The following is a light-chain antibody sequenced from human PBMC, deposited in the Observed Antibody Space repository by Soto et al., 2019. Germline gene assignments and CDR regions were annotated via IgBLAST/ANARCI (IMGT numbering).Light chain of an antibody. V-gene: IGKV3-15*01. Sequence: EVVMTQSPATLSVSPGERATLSCRASQSVRSSLAWYQQQPGQAPRLLIYDASTRATGIPARFSGSGSDTEFTLTISSLQSEDFAVYYCQQRSIWPRNTFGLGTKLEIK. CDR2: DAS. J-gene: IGKJ2*01. CDR3: QQRSIWPRNT. CDR1: QSVRSS.